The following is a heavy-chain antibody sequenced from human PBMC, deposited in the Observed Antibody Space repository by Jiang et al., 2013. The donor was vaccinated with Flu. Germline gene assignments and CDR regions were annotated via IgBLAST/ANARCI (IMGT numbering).Heavy chain of an antibody. V-gene: IGHV4-31*03. J-gene: IGHJ4*02. CDR3: ARDDDILTGYRV. D-gene: IGHD3-9*01. Sequence: GLVKPSQTLSLTCTVSGGSISSGGYYWSWIRQHPGKGLEWIGYIYYSGSTYYNPSLKSRVTISVDTSKNQFSLKLSSMTAADTAVYYCARDDDILTGYRVWGQGTLVTVSS. CDR2: IYYSGST. CDR1: GGSISSGGYY.